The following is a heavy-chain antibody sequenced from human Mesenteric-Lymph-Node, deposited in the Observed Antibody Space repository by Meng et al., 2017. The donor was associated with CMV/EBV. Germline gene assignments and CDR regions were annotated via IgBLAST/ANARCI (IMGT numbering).Heavy chain of an antibody. J-gene: IGHJ4*02. CDR3: ARDRLEGSYSGPGF. Sequence: GGSLRLSCAAAGFTFSNYWMSWVRQAPGKGLEWVANIKQDGSEKNYVDSVKGRFTISRDNARNSLYLQMDSLRVEDTGVYYCARDRLEGSYSGPGFWGQGTLVTVSS. CDR1: GFTFSNYW. CDR2: IKQDGSEK. V-gene: IGHV3-7*01. D-gene: IGHD3-10*01.